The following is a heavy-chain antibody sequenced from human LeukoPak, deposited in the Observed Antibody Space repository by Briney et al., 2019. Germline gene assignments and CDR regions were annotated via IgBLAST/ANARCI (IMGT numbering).Heavy chain of an antibody. CDR1: GFTFSSYG. Sequence: GGSLRLSCAASGFTFSSYGMHWVRQAPGKGLEWVAVISYDGSNKYYADSVKGRFTISRDNSKNTLYLQMNSLRAEDTAVYYCATLVVHNAFDIWGQGTMVTVSS. V-gene: IGHV3-30*03. J-gene: IGHJ3*02. CDR3: ATLVVHNAFDI. D-gene: IGHD2-15*01. CDR2: ISYDGSNK.